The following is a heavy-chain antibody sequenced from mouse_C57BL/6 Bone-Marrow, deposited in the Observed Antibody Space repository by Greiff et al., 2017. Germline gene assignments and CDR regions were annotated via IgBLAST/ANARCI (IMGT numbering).Heavy chain of an antibody. V-gene: IGHV5-12*01. J-gene: IGHJ4*01. CDR2: ISNGGGST. D-gene: IGHD1-1*01. CDR1: GFTFSDYY. Sequence: EVKLMESGGGLVQPGGSLKLSCAASGFTFSDYYMYWVRQTPEKRLEWVAYISNGGGSTYYPDTVKGRFTISRDNAKNTLYLQMSRLKSEDTAMYYCARLSTSMDYWGQGTSVTVSS. CDR3: ARLSTSMDY.